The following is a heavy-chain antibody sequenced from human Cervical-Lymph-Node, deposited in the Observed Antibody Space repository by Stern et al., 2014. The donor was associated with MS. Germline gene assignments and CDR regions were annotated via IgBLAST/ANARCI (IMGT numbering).Heavy chain of an antibody. CDR1: GYTFTAYW. D-gene: IGHD1-26*01. J-gene: IGHJ4*02. CDR2: MHPGDSET. CDR3: ARGREYAYTTLDF. Sequence: EMQLVESGAEVRKPGESLKISCKGSGYTFTAYWIAWVRHMPGKGLEWMGIMHPGDSETRYSQSFRGQVTISADKSINTVFLQWRSLKSSDTALYFCARGREYAYTTLDFWGQGTPVIVSS. V-gene: IGHV5-51*01.